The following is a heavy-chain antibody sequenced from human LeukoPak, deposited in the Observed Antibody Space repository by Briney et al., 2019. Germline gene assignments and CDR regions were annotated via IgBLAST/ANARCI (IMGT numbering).Heavy chain of an antibody. D-gene: IGHD3-3*01. CDR2: ISSSSTYI. CDR1: GFTFSSYN. CDR3: ASYPITIFGVVNDY. V-gene: IGHV3-21*01. J-gene: IGHJ4*02. Sequence: AGGSLRLSCAASGFTFSSYNINWVRQAPGKGLEWVSSISSSSTYIYYADSVKGRFSISRDNAKNSVYLQMNSLRAEDTAVYYCASYPITIFGVVNDYWGQGTLVTVSS.